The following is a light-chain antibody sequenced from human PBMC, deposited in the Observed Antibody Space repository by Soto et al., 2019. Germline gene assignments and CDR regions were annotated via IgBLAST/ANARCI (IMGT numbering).Light chain of an antibody. J-gene: IGKJ3*01. CDR2: DAS. CDR3: QQRGKWPPGTF. Sequence: EIVMTQSPATLSLSPGERATLSCRASQSVSNFLAWYQQKPGQAPRLLIYDASNRATGIAARFSGSGSGTDFTLTITSLEPESFAVYYCQQRGKWPPGTFFGPGTKVHIQ. V-gene: IGKV3-11*01. CDR1: QSVSNF.